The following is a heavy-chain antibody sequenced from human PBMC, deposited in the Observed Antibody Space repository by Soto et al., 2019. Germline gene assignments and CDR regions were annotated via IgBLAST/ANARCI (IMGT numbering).Heavy chain of an antibody. CDR1: GFSLSTSGMG. Sequence: QITLKESGPTLVKPTQTLTLTCSFSGFSLSTSGMGVGWIRQPPGKPLEWLALISWNDDKHYSSSLKARLTITQDPVQNPVVPTTLKMDPVDKSTYFSANRFCSSTSCYRGFDYWGQGTLVTVSS. D-gene: IGHD2-2*01. V-gene: IGHV2-5*01. CDR3: ANRFCSSTSCYRGFDY. J-gene: IGHJ4*02. CDR2: ISWNDDK.